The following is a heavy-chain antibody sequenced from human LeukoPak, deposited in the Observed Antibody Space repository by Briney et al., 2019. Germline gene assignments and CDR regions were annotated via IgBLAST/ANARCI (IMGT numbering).Heavy chain of an antibody. CDR3: ARGKDHDFWNPFDH. Sequence: PGGSLRLSCAASGFTLSKYAMNWVRQAPGKGLEWVSGIGGSGGRPPSADSVKGRFTISRDISKNTLYLQMDSLRAEDTAAYYCARGKDHDFWNPFDHWGQGTLVTVSS. CDR1: GFTLSKYA. V-gene: IGHV3-23*01. D-gene: IGHD3-3*01. CDR2: IGGSGGRP. J-gene: IGHJ4*02.